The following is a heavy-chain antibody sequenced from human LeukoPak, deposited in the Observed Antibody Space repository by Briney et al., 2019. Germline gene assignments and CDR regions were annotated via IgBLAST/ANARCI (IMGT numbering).Heavy chain of an antibody. V-gene: IGHV4-38-2*01. D-gene: IGHD6-13*01. CDR3: ARASHSSSDLEY. CDR2: IYHSGST. J-gene: IGHJ4*02. CDR1: GDAISSGYY. Sequence: SETLSLTCAVSGDAISSGYYWGWIRQPPGKGLEWIGSIYHSGSTYYNPSLKSRVTISVDTSKNQFSLKLSSVTAADTAVYYCARASHSSSDLEYWGQGTLVTVSS.